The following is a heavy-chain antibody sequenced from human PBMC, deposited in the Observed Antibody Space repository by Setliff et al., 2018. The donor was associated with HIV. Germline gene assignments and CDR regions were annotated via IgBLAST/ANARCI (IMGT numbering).Heavy chain of an antibody. J-gene: IGHJ4*02. CDR1: GGSINTYY. V-gene: IGHV4-4*07. Sequence: SETLSLTCTVSGGSINTYYWSWIRQPAGKGLEWIGRFYTSGSTNYNPSLKSRVTMSVDTSKNQFSLRLSSVTAADTAVYFCARGGTVSADFDSWGQGTLVTVPQ. CDR2: FYTSGST. D-gene: IGHD6-19*01. CDR3: ARGGTVSADFDS.